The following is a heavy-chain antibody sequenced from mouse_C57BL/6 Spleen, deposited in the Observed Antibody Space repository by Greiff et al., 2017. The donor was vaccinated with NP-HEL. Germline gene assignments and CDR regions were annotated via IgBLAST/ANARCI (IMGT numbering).Heavy chain of an antibody. V-gene: IGHV1-18*01. CDR1: GYTFTDYN. CDR2: INPNNGGT. J-gene: IGHJ2*01. Sequence: EVMLVESGPELVKPGASVKIPCKASGYTFTDYNMDWVKQSHGKSLEWIGDINPNNGGTIYNQKFKGKATLTVDKSSSTAYMELRSLTSEDTAVYYCARRGLFLDYWGQGTTLTVSS. CDR3: ARRGLFLDY.